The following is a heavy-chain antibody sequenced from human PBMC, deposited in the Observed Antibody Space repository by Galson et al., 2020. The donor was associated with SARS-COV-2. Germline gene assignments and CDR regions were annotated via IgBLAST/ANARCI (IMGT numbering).Heavy chain of an antibody. D-gene: IGHD6-19*01. CDR1: GYTFTSYY. Sequence: ASVKVSCKASGYTFTSYYMHWVRQPPGQGLEWMGIINHSGGSTSYAQKFQGRVTMTRDTSPSTVYMELSSLRSEDTAVYYCARGDSSGWQEYYMDVWGKGTTVTISS. J-gene: IGHJ6*03. CDR2: INHSGGST. V-gene: IGHV1-46*03. CDR3: ARGDSSGWQEYYMDV.